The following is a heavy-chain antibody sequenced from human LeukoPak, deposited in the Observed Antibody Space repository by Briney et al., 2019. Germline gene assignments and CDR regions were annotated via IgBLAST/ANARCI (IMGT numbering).Heavy chain of an antibody. J-gene: IGHJ4*02. CDR1: GFTFGDYA. V-gene: IGHV3-49*04. CDR2: IRSKAYGGTT. D-gene: IGHD1-26*01. CDR3: TRVYRIVGATQFDY. Sequence: GGSLRLSCTTSGFTFGDYAMSWVRQAPGKGLEWVGFIRSKAYGGTTEYAASVKGRFTISRDDSKSIAYLQMNSLKTEDTAVYYCTRVYRIVGATQFDYWGPGTLVTVSS.